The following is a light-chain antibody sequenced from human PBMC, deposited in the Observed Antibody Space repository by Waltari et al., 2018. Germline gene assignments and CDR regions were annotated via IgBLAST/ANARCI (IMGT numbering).Light chain of an antibody. CDR2: TNS. Sequence: QSVLTQPPSASGTPGQRVTISCSGGSSNIGSNVVNWYQQFPGTAPKLLIYTNSGRPSGVPDRFSGSKSGTSASLAISGLQSEDEADYYCAAWDHSLNGPVFGGGTKLTVL. CDR3: AAWDHSLNGPV. J-gene: IGLJ2*01. V-gene: IGLV1-44*01. CDR1: SSNIGSNV.